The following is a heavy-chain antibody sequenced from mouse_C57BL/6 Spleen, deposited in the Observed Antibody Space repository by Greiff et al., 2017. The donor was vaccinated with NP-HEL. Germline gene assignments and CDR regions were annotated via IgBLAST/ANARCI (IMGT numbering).Heavy chain of an antibody. V-gene: IGHV2-9-1*01. D-gene: IGHD2-2*01. Sequence: QVQLQQSGPGLVAPSQSLSITCTVSGFSLTSYAISWVRQPPGKGLEWLGVIWTGGGTNYNSALKSRLSTSKANFKIQVFLKMNCLQTDDTARYYCARSTMVTTTRGYAMDYWGQGTSVTVSS. CDR3: ARSTMVTTTRGYAMDY. CDR2: IWTGGGT. J-gene: IGHJ4*01. CDR1: GFSLTSYA.